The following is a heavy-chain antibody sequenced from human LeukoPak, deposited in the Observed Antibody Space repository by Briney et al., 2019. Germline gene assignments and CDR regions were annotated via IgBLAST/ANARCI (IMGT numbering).Heavy chain of an antibody. J-gene: IGHJ4*02. V-gene: IGHV3-7*01. CDR3: ARGGYSHGHDY. CDR1: GFAFSDYW. Sequence: GGSLRLSCAASGFAFSDYWMSWVRQAPGKGLEWVAKIKPDGSEKYYVDSVKGRFAISRDKAKNSLYLQMNSLRDEDTAVYYCARGGYSHGHDYWGQGTLVTVSS. CDR2: IKPDGSEK. D-gene: IGHD5-18*01.